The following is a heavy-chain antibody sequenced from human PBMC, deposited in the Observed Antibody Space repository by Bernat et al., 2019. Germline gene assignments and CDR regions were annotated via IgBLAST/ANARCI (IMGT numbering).Heavy chain of an antibody. CDR3: VRVALLGAYEGRPFDY. CDR1: GFTFSGHY. J-gene: IGHJ4*02. Sequence: EVQLVESGGGLVQPGGSLRLSCGASGFTFSGHYMDWVRQAPGKGLEWVGRIRNKANSYITEYAASVKGRFIISRDDSKTSLYLPMNSLKTEYTAVYFCVRVALLGAYEGRPFDYWGQGTLVTVAS. V-gene: IGHV3-72*01. D-gene: IGHD5-12*01. CDR2: IRNKANSYIT.